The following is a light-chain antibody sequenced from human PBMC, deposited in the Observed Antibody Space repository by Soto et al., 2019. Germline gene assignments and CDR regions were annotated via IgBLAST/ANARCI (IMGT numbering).Light chain of an antibody. Sequence: QSALTQPRSVSGSPGQSVTISCTGTSSDVGGYKYVSWYQQHPGKVPKLMMFDVSERPSGVPDRFSGSKSGNTASLSISGLQAEDEADYYCCAYAGSYTFLFGGGTKVTVL. J-gene: IGLJ2*01. V-gene: IGLV2-11*01. CDR2: DVS. CDR3: CAYAGSYTFL. CDR1: SSDVGGYKY.